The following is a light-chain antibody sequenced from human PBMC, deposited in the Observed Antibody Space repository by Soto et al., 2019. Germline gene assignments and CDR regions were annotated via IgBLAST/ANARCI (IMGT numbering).Light chain of an antibody. J-gene: IGLJ2*01. V-gene: IGLV2-23*02. CDR2: EVD. CDR1: TSDVAYYDL. Sequence: QSVLTQPASVSGSPGQSITISCAGTTSDVAYYDLVSWYQQHPGRAPKLLIYEVDKRPSGISVRFSGSKSGATASLTISGLLPEDEAVYFCCTYAGHVPKFGGGTKPPS. CDR3: CTYAGHVPK.